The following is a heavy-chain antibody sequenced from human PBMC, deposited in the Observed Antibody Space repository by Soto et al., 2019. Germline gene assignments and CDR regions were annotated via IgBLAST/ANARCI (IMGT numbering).Heavy chain of an antibody. CDR1: GLSLSTRGVG. V-gene: IGHV2-5*02. J-gene: IGHJ5*02. D-gene: IGHD1-7*01. CDR2: IYWDEDK. CDR3: ARSFTATRMCNWFDP. Sequence: QITLKESGPPLVNPTQTLTLTCTFSGLSLSTRGVGVGWIRQPPGKALEWLALIYWDEDKRYSPSLKSRLTITRDTPRNQVVLTMTNVDPVDTATYYCARSFTATRMCNWFDPWGQGTLVTVSS.